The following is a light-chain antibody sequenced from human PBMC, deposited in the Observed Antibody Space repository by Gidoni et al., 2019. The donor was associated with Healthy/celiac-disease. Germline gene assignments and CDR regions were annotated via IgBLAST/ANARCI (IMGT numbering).Light chain of an antibody. CDR1: QGISSY. V-gene: IGKV1-8*01. CDR2: ASS. CDR3: QQYYSYPWT. Sequence: AIRMTQSPSSFSASTGDRVPITCRASQGISSYLAWYQQKPGKAPKLLIYASSTLQSGVPSRFSGSGSGTDFTLTISCLQSEDFATYFFQQYYSYPWTFGQGTKVEIK. J-gene: IGKJ1*01.